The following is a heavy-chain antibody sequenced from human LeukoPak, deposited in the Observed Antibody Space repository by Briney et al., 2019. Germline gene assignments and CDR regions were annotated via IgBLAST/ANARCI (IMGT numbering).Heavy chain of an antibody. CDR1: GYTFTSYD. CDR2: INPSGGST. D-gene: IGHD3-3*01. V-gene: IGHV1-46*01. CDR3: ARDLSEDYDFWSGYSY. J-gene: IGHJ4*02. Sequence: GASVKVSCKASGYTFTSYDINWVRQATGQGLEWMGIINPSGGSTSYAQKFQGRVTMTRDTSTSTVYMELSSLRSEDTAVYYCARDLSEDYDFWSGYSYWGQGTLVTVSS.